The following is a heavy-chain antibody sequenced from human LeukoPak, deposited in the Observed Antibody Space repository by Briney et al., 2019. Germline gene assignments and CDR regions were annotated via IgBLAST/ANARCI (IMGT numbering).Heavy chain of an antibody. D-gene: IGHD3-22*01. CDR2: INHSGST. CDR1: GGSFSGYY. V-gene: IGHV4-34*01. Sequence: PSEILSLTCAVYGGSFSGYYWSWIRQPPGKGLEWIGEINHSGSTNYNPSLKSRVTISVDTSKNQFSLKLSSVTAADTAVYYCARRTRIRSYYYDSSGYYSFDYWGQGTLVTVSS. J-gene: IGHJ4*02. CDR3: ARRTRIRSYYYDSSGYYSFDY.